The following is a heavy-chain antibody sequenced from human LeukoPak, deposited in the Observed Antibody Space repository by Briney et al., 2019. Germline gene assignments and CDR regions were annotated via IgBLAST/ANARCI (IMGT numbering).Heavy chain of an antibody. CDR2: TSGSGDKT. CDR3: ARSPRTIFGVVRYFFDY. CDR1: GFTFSSYA. V-gene: IGHV3-23*01. D-gene: IGHD3-3*01. J-gene: IGHJ4*02. Sequence: PGGSLRLSCAASGFTFSSYAMTWVRQAPGRGLEWVSATSGSGDKTYYADSVQGRFTVSRDNAKNSLYLQMNSLRVEDTAVYYCARSPRTIFGVVRYFFDYWGQGTLVTVSS.